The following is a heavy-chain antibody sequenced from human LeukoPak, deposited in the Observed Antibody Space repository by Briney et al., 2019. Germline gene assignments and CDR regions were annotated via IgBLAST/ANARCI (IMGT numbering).Heavy chain of an antibody. CDR1: GYSVSSGYY. Sequence: SETLSLTCSVSGYSVSSGYYWGWIRQPPGKGLEWIGSIYHSGSTYYNPSLKSRVTVSVDTSKNQSSLKLSSVTAADTAVYYCARGGGIYSSSSVVVWFDPWGHGTLVTVSS. D-gene: IGHD6-13*01. CDR3: ARGGGIYSSSSVVVWFDP. J-gene: IGHJ5*02. V-gene: IGHV4-38-2*02. CDR2: IYHSGST.